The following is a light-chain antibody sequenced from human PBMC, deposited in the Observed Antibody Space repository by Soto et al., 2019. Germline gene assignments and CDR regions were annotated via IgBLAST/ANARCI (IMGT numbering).Light chain of an antibody. J-gene: IGLJ3*02. Sequence: QPVLTQSSSASASLGSSVKLTCTLSSGHSSYIIAWHQQQPGKAPRYLMKLEGSGSYNKGSGVPDRFSCSSSGADRYLTISNLQFEDEADYYCEAWDSNTNWVFGGGTKLTVL. CDR2: LEGSGSY. CDR1: SGHSSYI. CDR3: EAWDSNTNWV. V-gene: IGLV4-60*02.